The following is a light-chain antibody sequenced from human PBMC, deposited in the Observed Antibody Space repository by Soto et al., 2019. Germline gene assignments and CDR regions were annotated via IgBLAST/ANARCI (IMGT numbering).Light chain of an antibody. V-gene: IGLV2-14*03. CDR2: DVS. J-gene: IGLJ1*01. CDR1: SSDVGPYNY. CDR3: CSYSRITTYV. Sequence: QSVLTQPASMSGSPGQSITISCAGTSSDVGPYNYVSWYQQHPGKAPKLMIYDVSNRPSGVSDRFPGSKSGSTASLTISGLQAEDEADYYCCSYSRITTYVFGTGTKVTVL.